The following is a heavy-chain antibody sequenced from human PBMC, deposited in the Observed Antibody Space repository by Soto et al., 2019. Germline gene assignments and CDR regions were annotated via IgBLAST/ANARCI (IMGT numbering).Heavy chain of an antibody. CDR1: GFTFSSYE. D-gene: IGHD6-13*01. CDR3: AREPKRRAAAGARENDY. Sequence: GGSLRLSCAASGFTFSSYEMNWVRQAPGKGLEWVSYISSRGSTIYYADSVKGRFTISRDNAKNSLYLQMNSLRAEDTAVYYCAREPKRRAAAGARENDYWGQGTLVTVSS. CDR2: ISSRGSTI. V-gene: IGHV3-48*03. J-gene: IGHJ4*02.